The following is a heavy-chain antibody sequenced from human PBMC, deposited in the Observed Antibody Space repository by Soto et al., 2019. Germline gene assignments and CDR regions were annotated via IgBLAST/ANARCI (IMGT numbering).Heavy chain of an antibody. CDR1: GFSFSTYT. D-gene: IGHD2-21*02. CDR3: AKEETAWPLAYGLDI. Sequence: GSLRLSCAASGFSFSTYTMNWVRQAPGKGLEWVSSISTSAEVTYADSVKGRFTISRDNSNNSVSLQMNSLRGDDTAVYYCAKEETAWPLAYGLDIWGLETTGTVS. J-gene: IGHJ6*02. CDR2: ISTSAEVT. V-gene: IGHV3-21*01.